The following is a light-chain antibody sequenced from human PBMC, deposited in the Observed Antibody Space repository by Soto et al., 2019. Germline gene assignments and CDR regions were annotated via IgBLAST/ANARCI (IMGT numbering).Light chain of an antibody. CDR3: QQYGGSPPIT. CDR1: QSVSSTY. V-gene: IGKV3-20*01. CDR2: GPS. J-gene: IGKJ5*01. Sequence: VLTQSPGTLSLSPGERATLSCRASQSVSSTYLAWYQHKPGQAPTLLIYGPSTRATGIADRFSGSGSGTDFTLTISRLEPEDFAVYYCQQYGGSPPITFGQGTRLEIK.